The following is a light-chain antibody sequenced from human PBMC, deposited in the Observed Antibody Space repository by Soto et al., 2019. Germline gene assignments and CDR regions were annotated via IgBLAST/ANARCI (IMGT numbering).Light chain of an antibody. CDR3: QQYNNWPPT. Sequence: EIVMTQSPATLSVSPGERATLSCRASQSVSGNLAWYQQKPGQAPRLLIYGASTRATGIPARFSGSGSGTEFILTISSLQSEDFADYYCQQYNNWPPTFGQGTKVEIK. CDR1: QSVSGN. V-gene: IGKV3D-15*01. J-gene: IGKJ1*01. CDR2: GAS.